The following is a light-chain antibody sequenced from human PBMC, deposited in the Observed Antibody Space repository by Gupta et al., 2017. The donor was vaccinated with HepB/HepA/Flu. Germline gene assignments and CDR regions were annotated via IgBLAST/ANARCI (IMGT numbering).Light chain of an antibody. J-gene: IGKJ4*01. Sequence: DIQLTQSPSFLSASVGDRVIITCRASQDISTYLSWYQQKSGKAPKLLIYVGSNLQSGVPSRFNGSGSGTEFTLTIDSLHPEDFATYYCQQLNNYPLTFGGGTEVEIK. CDR3: QQLNNYPLT. CDR2: VGS. V-gene: IGKV1-9*01. CDR1: QDISTY.